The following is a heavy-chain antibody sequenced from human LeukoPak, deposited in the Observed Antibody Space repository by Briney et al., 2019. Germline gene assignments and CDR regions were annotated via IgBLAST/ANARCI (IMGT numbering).Heavy chain of an antibody. CDR3: ARDTYGGSYFPLPY. D-gene: IGHD1-26*01. Sequence: ASVKVSCKASGYTSIGYYVHWVRQAPGQGLEWMGWLSPKSGATKYAQKFQGRVTLTRDLSLSTAYMELNSLTSDDTAVYYCARDTYGGSYFPLPYWGQGALVTVSS. CDR1: GYTSIGYY. CDR2: LSPKSGAT. J-gene: IGHJ4*02. V-gene: IGHV1-2*02.